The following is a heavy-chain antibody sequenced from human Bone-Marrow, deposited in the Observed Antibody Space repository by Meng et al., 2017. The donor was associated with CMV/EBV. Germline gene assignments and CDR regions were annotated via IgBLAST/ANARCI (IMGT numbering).Heavy chain of an antibody. CDR2: INPSSGGT. V-gene: IGHV1-2*02. CDR3: AREREDY. CDR1: GYTFTDCY. Sequence: ASVKVSCKATGYTFTDCYILWVRQAPGQGLEWTGWINPSSGGTNYAQKFQGRVTMTRDTSISTAYMELNRLTSDDTAVYYCAREREDYWGQGPLVTVSS. J-gene: IGHJ4*02.